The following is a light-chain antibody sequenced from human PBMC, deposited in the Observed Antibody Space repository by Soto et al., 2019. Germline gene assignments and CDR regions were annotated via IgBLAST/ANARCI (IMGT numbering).Light chain of an antibody. J-gene: IGKJ1*01. CDR2: NAS. V-gene: IGKV1-5*03. CDR3: QQYKLYPWT. CDR1: QSVDSS. Sequence: DIQMTQSPSTLSASVGDRATITCRASQSVDSSLAWHQQKPGQAPRLLIFNASTLQSGIPSRFRGSGSGTEFPLIISSLQHDDFATYHYQQYKLYPWTFGQGTKVEIK.